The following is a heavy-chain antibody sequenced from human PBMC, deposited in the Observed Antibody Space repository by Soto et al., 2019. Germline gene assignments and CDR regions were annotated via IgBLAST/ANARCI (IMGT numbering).Heavy chain of an antibody. D-gene: IGHD4-4*01. Sequence: EAQLEESGGGLVQPGGSLRLSCAASGFTFGNYWMHWVRQAPGRGLVWVSRIHIDGSFTSYADSVKGRFTMSRDNSKKMLFLQMNSLRAEDTAVYYCARGGLSTGHYYGMDVWAKGPRSPSP. V-gene: IGHV3-74*01. J-gene: IGHJ6*02. CDR1: GFTFGNYW. CDR3: ARGGLSTGHYYGMDV. CDR2: IHIDGSFT.